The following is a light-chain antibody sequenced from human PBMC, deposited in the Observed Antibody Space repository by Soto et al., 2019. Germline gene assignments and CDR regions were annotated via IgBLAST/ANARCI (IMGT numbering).Light chain of an antibody. V-gene: IGLV2-23*01. CDR2: EGN. CDR3: CSYAGTSSWL. J-gene: IGLJ3*02. CDR1: TSDVGGYSL. Sequence: QSALTQPASVSGSPGQSITISCIGTTSDVGGYSLVSWYQQHPGKAPKIIIYEGNKRPSGVSNRFSGSKSGNTASLTISGLQSEDEAEYYCCSYAGTSSWLFGGGTKVTVL.